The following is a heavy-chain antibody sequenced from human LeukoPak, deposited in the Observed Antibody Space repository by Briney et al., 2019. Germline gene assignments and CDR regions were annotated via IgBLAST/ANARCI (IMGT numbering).Heavy chain of an antibody. Sequence: GGSLRLSCAASGFTFSHAWMSWVRQAPGKGLEWVGRIKSKTDGGTTDYAAPVKGRFAISRDDSTNTLYLQMNSLRAEDTAVYYCAKTVDTGIFDYWGQGTLVTVSS. D-gene: IGHD5-18*01. CDR1: GFTFSHAW. CDR3: AKTVDTGIFDY. J-gene: IGHJ4*02. V-gene: IGHV3-15*01. CDR2: IKSKTDGGTT.